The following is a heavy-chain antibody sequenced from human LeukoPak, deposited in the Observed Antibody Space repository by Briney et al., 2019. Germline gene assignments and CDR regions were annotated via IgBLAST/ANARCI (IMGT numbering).Heavy chain of an antibody. V-gene: IGHV1-2*02. D-gene: IGHD2-2*01. CDR2: INPNSGGT. Sequence: ASVKVSCKASGYTFTSYGISWVRQAPGQGLEWMGWINPNSGGTNYAQKFQGRVTMTRDTSISTAYMELSRLRSDDTAVYYCARVGCSSTSCYREGYNWFDPWGQGTLVTVSS. CDR3: ARVGCSSTSCYREGYNWFDP. CDR1: GYTFTSYG. J-gene: IGHJ5*02.